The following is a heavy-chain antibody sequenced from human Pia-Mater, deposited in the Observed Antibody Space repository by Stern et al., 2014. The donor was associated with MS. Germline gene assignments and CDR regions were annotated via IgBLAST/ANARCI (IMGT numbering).Heavy chain of an antibody. V-gene: IGHV3-23*04. J-gene: IGHJ4*02. CDR1: GLTFSTYA. Sequence: VQLVESGGGLVQPGGSLRLSCAASGLTFSTYAMSWVRQVPGKGLAWDSDISGNGGSTYYADSVRGRFTISRDNSKNTLYLQMNSLRAEDTAVYYCAKGSDFWSGYCDYWGQGTLVTVSS. CDR3: AKGSDFWSGYCDY. D-gene: IGHD3-3*01. CDR2: ISGNGGST.